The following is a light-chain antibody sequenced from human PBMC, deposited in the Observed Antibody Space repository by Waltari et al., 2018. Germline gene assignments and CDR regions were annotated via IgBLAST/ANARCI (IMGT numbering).Light chain of an antibody. CDR3: NSYTTGSTLTVI. V-gene: IGLV2-14*03. J-gene: IGLJ2*01. CDR2: DVS. Sequence: QSALTQPASVSGSPGQSITISCTGTSSDIGNYNFVSWSQQHPCKAPKLIIYDVSNRPSGVSNRFSGSWSGNTASLTISGLQAEDEADYYCNSYTTGSTLTVIFGGGTKLTVL. CDR1: SSDIGNYNF.